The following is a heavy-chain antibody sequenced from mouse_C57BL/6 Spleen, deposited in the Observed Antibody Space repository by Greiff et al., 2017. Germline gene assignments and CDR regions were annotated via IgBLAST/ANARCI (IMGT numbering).Heavy chain of an antibody. CDR3: ARSDGSSNRYFDV. J-gene: IGHJ1*03. V-gene: IGHV5-17*01. CDR2: ISSGSSTI. D-gene: IGHD1-1*01. CDR1: GFTFSDYG. Sequence: EVKLVESGGGLVKPGGSLKLSCAASGFTFSDYGMHWVRQAPEKGLEWVAYISSGSSTIYYADTVKGRFTISRDNAKNTLFLQMTSLRSEDTAMYYCARSDGSSNRYFDVWGTGTTVTVSS.